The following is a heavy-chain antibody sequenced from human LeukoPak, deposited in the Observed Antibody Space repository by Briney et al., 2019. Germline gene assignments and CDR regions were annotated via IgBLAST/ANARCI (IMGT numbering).Heavy chain of an antibody. CDR1: GYTFTSYY. Sequence: ASVKVSCKASGYTFTSYYMHWVRQAPGQGLEWMGIINPSGGSTSYAQKFQGRVTMTRDMSTSTVYMELSSLRSEDTAVYYCAKLPTEYCSSTSCFGPLTYYFDYWGQGTLVTVSS. CDR3: AKLPTEYCSSTSCFGPLTYYFDY. CDR2: INPSGGST. D-gene: IGHD2-2*01. J-gene: IGHJ4*02. V-gene: IGHV1-46*01.